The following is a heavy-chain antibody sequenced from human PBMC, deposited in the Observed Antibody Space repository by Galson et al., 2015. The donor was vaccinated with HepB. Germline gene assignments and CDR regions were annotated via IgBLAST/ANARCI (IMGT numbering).Heavy chain of an antibody. CDR3: AKEGKVMEWRLQMRWYFDL. CDR2: ISGSGGST. J-gene: IGHJ2*01. V-gene: IGHV3-23*01. Sequence: PLRLPRAASGFTFSSYAMSCVRQAPGQGLEWVSAISGSGGSTYYADSVKGRFTISRDNSKNTLYLQMNSLRAEDTAVYYCAKEGKVMEWRLQMRWYFDLWGRGTLVTVSS. CDR1: GFTFSSYA. D-gene: IGHD2-21*01.